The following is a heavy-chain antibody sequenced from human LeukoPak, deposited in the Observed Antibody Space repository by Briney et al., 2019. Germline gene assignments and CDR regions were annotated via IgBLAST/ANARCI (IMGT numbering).Heavy chain of an antibody. CDR1: GFTFSSYW. V-gene: IGHV3-7*01. J-gene: IGHJ4*02. D-gene: IGHD2-2*02. CDR2: IKQEGSEK. Sequence: GGSLRLSCAASGFTFSSYWMSWVRQAPGKGLEWVANIKQEGSEKYYVDSVKGRFTISRDNAKNSLYLQMNSLRAEDTAVYYCARGGYCSSTSCYTTPYYFDYWGQGTLVTVSS. CDR3: ARGGYCSSTSCYTTPYYFDY.